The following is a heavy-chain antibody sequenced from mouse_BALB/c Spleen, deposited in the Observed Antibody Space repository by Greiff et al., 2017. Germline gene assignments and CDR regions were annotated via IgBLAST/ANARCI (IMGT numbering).Heavy chain of an antibody. V-gene: IGHV5-6-5*01. Sequence: EVQGVESGGGLVKPGGSLKLSCAASGFTFSSYAMSWVRQTPEKRLEWVASISSGGSTYYPDSVKGRFTISRDNARNILYLQMSSLRSEDTAMYYCARENYGFAYWGQGTLVTVSA. CDR1: GFTFSSYA. D-gene: IGHD1-1*02. CDR2: ISSGGST. J-gene: IGHJ3*01. CDR3: ARENYGFAY.